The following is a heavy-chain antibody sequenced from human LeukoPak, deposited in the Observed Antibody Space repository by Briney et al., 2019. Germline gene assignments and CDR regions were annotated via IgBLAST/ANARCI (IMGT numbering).Heavy chain of an antibody. Sequence: GGSLRLSCAASGFTFSSYAMSWVRQAPGKGLEWVSAISGGGGSTYYADSVKGRFTISRDNSKNTLYLQMNSLRAEDTAVYYCAKRVEGAPHQYYFDYWGQGTLVTVSS. J-gene: IGHJ4*02. V-gene: IGHV3-23*01. D-gene: IGHD2-15*01. CDR3: AKRVEGAPHQYYFDY. CDR2: ISGGGGST. CDR1: GFTFSSYA.